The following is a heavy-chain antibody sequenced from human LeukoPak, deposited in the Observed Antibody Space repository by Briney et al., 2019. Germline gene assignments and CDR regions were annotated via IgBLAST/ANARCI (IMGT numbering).Heavy chain of an antibody. D-gene: IGHD5-12*01. CDR3: ARDNPRGYEDY. CDR1: GGSISSGGYY. Sequence: SQTLSLTCAVSGGSISSGGYYWSWIRQHPGKGLEWIGYIYYSGSTYYNPSLKSRVTISVDTSKNQFSLKLSSVTAADTAVYYCARDNPRGYEDYWGQGTLVTVSS. J-gene: IGHJ4*02. CDR2: IYYSGST. V-gene: IGHV4-31*11.